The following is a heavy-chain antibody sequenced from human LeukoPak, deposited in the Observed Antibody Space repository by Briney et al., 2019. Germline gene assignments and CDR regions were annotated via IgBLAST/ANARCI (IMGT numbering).Heavy chain of an antibody. Sequence: GGSLRLSCAASGFTFSSYAMSWVRQAPGKGLEWVSAISGSGGSTYYADSVKGRFTISRDNSKNTLYLQMNSLRAEDTAVYYCAKDFVGRMVRGVTPSYYYYYYMDVWGKGTTVTVSS. J-gene: IGHJ6*03. CDR1: GFTFSSYA. V-gene: IGHV3-23*01. CDR2: ISGSGGST. D-gene: IGHD3-10*01. CDR3: AKDFVGRMVRGVTPSYYYYYYMDV.